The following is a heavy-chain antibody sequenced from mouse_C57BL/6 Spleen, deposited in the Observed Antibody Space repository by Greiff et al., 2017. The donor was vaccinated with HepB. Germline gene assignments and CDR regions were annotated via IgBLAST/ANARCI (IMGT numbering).Heavy chain of an antibody. CDR2: IYPGDGDT. CDR3: ARGGDYWYFDV. Sequence: VQLQQSGAELVKPGASVKISCKASGYAFSSYWMNWVKQRPGKGLEWIGQIYPGDGDTNYNGKFKGKATLTADKSSSTAYMQLSSLTSEGSAVYFCARGGDYWYFDVWGTGTTVTVSS. J-gene: IGHJ1*03. CDR1: GYAFSSYW. D-gene: IGHD2-13*01. V-gene: IGHV1-80*01.